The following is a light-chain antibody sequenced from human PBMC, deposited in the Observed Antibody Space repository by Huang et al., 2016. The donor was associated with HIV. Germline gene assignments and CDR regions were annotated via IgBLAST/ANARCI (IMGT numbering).Light chain of an antibody. Sequence: EIVLTQSPGTLSLSPGERATLSCRASQNITSAYLAWYQQKPGQAPSLLIYGASNRATGVPDRFSGSGSGTDFTLTINRLEPDDFAVFYCQQYDTSPLTFGQGTRLEIK. CDR1: QNITSAY. V-gene: IGKV3-20*01. CDR3: QQYDTSPLT. CDR2: GAS. J-gene: IGKJ5*01.